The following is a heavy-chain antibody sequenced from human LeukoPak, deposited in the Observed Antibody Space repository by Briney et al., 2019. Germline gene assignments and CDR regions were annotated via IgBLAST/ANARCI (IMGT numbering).Heavy chain of an antibody. CDR2: ISSSSSYI. V-gene: IGHV3-21*01. CDR1: GFTFSSYS. CDR3: ARGPSGVLRVYGGCDH. J-gene: IGHJ5*02. Sequence: GGSLRLSCAASGFTFSSYSMNWVRQAPGKGLEWVSSISSSSSYIYYADSVKGRFTTSRDNAKNSLYLQMNSLRADDTAVYYCARGPSGVLRVYGGCDHWGQGTLVTVSS. D-gene: IGHD2-8*01.